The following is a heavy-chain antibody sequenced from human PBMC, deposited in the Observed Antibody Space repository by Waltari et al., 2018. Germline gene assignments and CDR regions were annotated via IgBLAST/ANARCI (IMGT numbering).Heavy chain of an antibody. D-gene: IGHD3-22*01. V-gene: IGHV3-33*01. Sequence: QVQLVESGGGVVQPGRSLRLSCAASGFTFSSYGMHWVRQAPGKGLGWVAVIWYDGSNKYYADSVKGRFTISRDNSKNTLYLQMNSLRAEDTAVYYCARAGYYYDSSGYDYWGQGTLVTVSS. CDR1: GFTFSSYG. CDR2: IWYDGSNK. J-gene: IGHJ4*02. CDR3: ARAGYYYDSSGYDY.